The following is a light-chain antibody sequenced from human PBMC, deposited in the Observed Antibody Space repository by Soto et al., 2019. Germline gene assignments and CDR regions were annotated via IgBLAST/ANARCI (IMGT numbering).Light chain of an antibody. J-gene: IGKJ1*01. V-gene: IGKV1-8*01. CDR1: QVISSY. CDR2: DSS. CDR3: QQDETFSGT. Sequence: ALRMTQSPSSLSASTGDRVTITCRASQVISSYFAWYQQKPGKAPKLLIYDSSALPRGVPSMFSCSGSGTKFNLRIASLQPDEFATYYCQQDETFSGTFGPGNKVDIK.